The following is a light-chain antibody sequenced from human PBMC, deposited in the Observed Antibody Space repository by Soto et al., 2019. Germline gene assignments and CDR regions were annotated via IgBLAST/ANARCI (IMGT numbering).Light chain of an antibody. V-gene: IGKV3-20*01. CDR2: GAS. Sequence: EIVLTQSPGTLSLSPGERATLSCRASQSVSSSYLAWYQQKPGQAPRLLLYGASSRATGIPDRFSGSVSGTDFTITISGLEPEDFAVYYCQQYGSSPLFTVGPGTKVDIK. J-gene: IGKJ3*01. CDR1: QSVSSSY. CDR3: QQYGSSPLFT.